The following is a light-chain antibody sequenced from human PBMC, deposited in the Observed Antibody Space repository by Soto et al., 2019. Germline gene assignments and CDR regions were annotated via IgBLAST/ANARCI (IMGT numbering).Light chain of an antibody. CDR1: SSSKW. J-gene: IGKJ5*01. Sequence: DSQMTQSPSTLAASVGDTGTMTCRSSSKWLAWYQKKPGKAPKLLINAASNLRSGVPSRFSGSGSGTDFTLTIDGLQPEDFAVYYCQQSYITPPITFGQGTRLEIK. V-gene: IGKV1-39*01. CDR3: QQSYITPPIT. CDR2: AAS.